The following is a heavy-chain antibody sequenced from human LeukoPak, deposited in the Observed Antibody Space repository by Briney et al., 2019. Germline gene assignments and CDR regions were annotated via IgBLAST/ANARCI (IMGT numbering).Heavy chain of an antibody. D-gene: IGHD2-2*02. V-gene: IGHV3-48*01. J-gene: IGHJ1*01. CDR1: GFTFSSYS. CDR2: ISSSSSTI. CDR3: ARIYCSSTSCYNYFQH. Sequence: GGSLGLSCAASGFTFSSYSMNWVRQAPGKGLEWVSYISSSSSTIYYADSVKGRFTISRDNAKNSLYLQMNSLRAEDTAVYYCARIYCSSTSCYNYFQHWGQGTLVTVSS.